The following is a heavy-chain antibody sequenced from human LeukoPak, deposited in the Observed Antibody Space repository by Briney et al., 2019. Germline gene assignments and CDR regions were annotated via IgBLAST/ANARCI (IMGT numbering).Heavy chain of an antibody. CDR2: ISYDGSNK. CDR1: GFTFSSYG. CDR3: ATPRDWRVES. D-gene: IGHD2-21*02. V-gene: IGHV3-30*03. J-gene: IGHJ4*02. Sequence: PGGSLRLSCAASGFTFSSYGMHWVRQAPGKGLEWVAVISYDGSNKYYADSVKGRFTISRDNSKNTLYLQMNSLRAEDTAVYYCATPRDWRVESWGRGIAVTVSS.